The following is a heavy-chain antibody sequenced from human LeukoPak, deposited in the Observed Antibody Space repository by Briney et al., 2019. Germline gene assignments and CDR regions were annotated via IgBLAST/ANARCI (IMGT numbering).Heavy chain of an antibody. CDR2: IKSKTDGGTT. Sequence: GGSLRLSCAASGFTFSNAWMSWVRQAPGKGLEWVGRIKSKTDGGTTDYAAPVKGRFTISRDDSKNTLYLQMNSLKTEDTAVYYCTVHVLRCFADYWGQGTLVTVSS. D-gene: IGHD3-9*01. CDR3: TVHVLRCFADY. CDR1: GFTFSNAW. J-gene: IGHJ4*02. V-gene: IGHV3-15*01.